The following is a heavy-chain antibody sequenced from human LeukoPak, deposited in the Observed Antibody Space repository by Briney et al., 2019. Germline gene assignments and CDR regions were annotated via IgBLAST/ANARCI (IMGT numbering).Heavy chain of an antibody. CDR3: TRDPVVVAGYFYDFCIDV. CDR1: GGSISSENYY. CDR2: IFYIGRT. Sequence: SEALSVTCTVSGGSISSENYYCSWIRQHPGKGLEWIGYIFYIGRTYYNPSLQSRASTSVDTSKHQFCLSLRCVAAADTAVYYFTRDPVVVAGYFYDFCIDVWGQGSTVTASS. J-gene: IGHJ6*01. D-gene: IGHD2-2*01. V-gene: IGHV4-31*03.